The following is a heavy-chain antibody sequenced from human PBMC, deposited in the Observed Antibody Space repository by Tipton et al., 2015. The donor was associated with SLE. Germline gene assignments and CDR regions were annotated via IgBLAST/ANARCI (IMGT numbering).Heavy chain of an antibody. CDR2: IYTSGST. J-gene: IGHJ4*02. CDR3: ARGREDRRGYYLDY. Sequence: LRLSCTVSGGSISSDNYYWSWIRQPAGKGLEWIGRIYTSGSTDYNPSLKSRVTISLETSKNQFSLKLSSVTAADTAVYYCARGREDRRGYYLDYWGQGTLVTVSS. CDR1: GGSISSDNYY. V-gene: IGHV4-61*02. D-gene: IGHD3-22*01.